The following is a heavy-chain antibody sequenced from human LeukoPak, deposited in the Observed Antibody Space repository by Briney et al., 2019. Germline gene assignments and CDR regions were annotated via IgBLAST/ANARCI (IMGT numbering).Heavy chain of an antibody. CDR2: IYYSGST. V-gene: IGHV4-30-4*01. D-gene: IGHD2-15*01. J-gene: IGHJ4*02. CDR3: AREIQYCSGGSCYPHFDY. CDR1: GGSISSGDYY. Sequence: SETLSLTCTVSGGSISSGDYYWSWIRQPPGKGLEWIGYIYYSGSTYYNPSLKSRVTISVDTSKNQFSLKLSSVTAADTAVYYCAREIQYCSGGSCYPHFDYRGQGTLVTVPS.